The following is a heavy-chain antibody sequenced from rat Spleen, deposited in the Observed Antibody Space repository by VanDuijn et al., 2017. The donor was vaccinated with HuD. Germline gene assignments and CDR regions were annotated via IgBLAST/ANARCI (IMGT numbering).Heavy chain of an antibody. D-gene: IGHD1-11*01. CDR2: IWGDGNT. CDR1: GFSLTNYG. V-gene: IGHV2S75*01. J-gene: IGHJ4*01. Sequence: QVQLKESGPVLVQASETLSLTCTVSGFSLTNYGVIWVRQSPGKGLEWMGIIWGDGNTDYNSALKSRLSINRDTSKSQVFLKMNSLQTDDTAIYYCTREGEGMDAWGQGASVTVSS. CDR3: TREGEGMDA.